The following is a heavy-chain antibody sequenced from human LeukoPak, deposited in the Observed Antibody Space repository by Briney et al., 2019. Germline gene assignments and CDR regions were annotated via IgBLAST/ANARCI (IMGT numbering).Heavy chain of an antibody. Sequence: GRSLRLSCTASGFTFGDYAMSWVRQAPGKGLEWVGFIRGKAYGGTTEYAASVKGRFTISRDDSKSIAYLQMNSLKTEDTAVYYCRGIAAAGRFDYWGQGTLVTVSS. CDR3: RGIAAAGRFDY. CDR1: GFTFGDYA. CDR2: IRGKAYGGTT. D-gene: IGHD6-13*01. J-gene: IGHJ4*02. V-gene: IGHV3-49*04.